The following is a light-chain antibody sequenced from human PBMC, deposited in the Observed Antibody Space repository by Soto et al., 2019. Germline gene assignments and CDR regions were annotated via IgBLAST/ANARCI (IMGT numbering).Light chain of an antibody. Sequence: QSALTQPVSVSGSPGQSITISCTGTSSDVGGYNYVSWYQQHPGKAPKLMIYDVSNRPSGVSNRFSGSKSGNTASLTISGLQAEDEADYYCSSYTSSSTPYVVFGGGTKLTVL. CDR1: SSDVGGYNY. CDR3: SSYTSSSTPYVV. J-gene: IGLJ2*01. CDR2: DVS. V-gene: IGLV2-14*01.